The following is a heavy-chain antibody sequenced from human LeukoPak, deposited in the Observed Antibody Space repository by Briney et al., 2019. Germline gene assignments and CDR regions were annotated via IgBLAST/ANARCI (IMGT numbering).Heavy chain of an antibody. V-gene: IGHV3-23*01. D-gene: IGHD3-9*01. Sequence: GGSLRLSCAASGFTFSSYWMSWVRQAPGKGLEWVAGISSGDRTFHAESVKGCFTISRDKSKDTLYLQMNSLRAEDTAVYYCAKDATASPYFHWFDNWGQGTQVIVSS. CDR2: ISSGDRT. J-gene: IGHJ4*02. CDR3: AKDATASPYFHWFDN. CDR1: GFTFSSYW.